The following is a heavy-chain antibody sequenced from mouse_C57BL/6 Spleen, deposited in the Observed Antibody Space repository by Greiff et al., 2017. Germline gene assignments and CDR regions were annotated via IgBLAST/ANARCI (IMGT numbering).Heavy chain of an antibody. Sequence: VQLQQSGPELVKPGASVKIPCKASGYTFTDYNMDWVKQSHGKSLEWIGDINPNNGGTIYNQKFKGKATLTVDKSSSTAYMELRSLTSEDTAVYYCARKGYSNYLYYFDYWGQGTTLTVSS. V-gene: IGHV1-18*01. J-gene: IGHJ2*01. CDR2: INPNNGGT. CDR1: GYTFTDYN. CDR3: ARKGYSNYLYYFDY. D-gene: IGHD2-5*01.